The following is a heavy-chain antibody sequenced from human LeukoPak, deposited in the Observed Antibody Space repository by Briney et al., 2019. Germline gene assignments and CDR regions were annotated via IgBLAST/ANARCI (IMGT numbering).Heavy chain of an antibody. CDR3: ARDRSDQYCSSTSCYRDYAFDI. D-gene: IGHD2-2*01. CDR1: GGSISSSGYY. J-gene: IGHJ3*02. V-gene: IGHV4-30-2*01. Sequence: SQTLSLTCTVSGGSISSSGYYWSWIRQPPGKGLEWIGYIYHSGSTYYNPSLKSRVTISVDRSKNQFSLKLSSVTAADTAVYYCARDRSDQYCSSTSCYRDYAFDIWGQGTMVTVSS. CDR2: IYHSGST.